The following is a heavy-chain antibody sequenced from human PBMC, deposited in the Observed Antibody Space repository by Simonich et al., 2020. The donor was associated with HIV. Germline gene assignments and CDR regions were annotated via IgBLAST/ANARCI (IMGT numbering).Heavy chain of an antibody. CDR3: AHLYDSSGYYYVFFQH. CDR1: GFPLRTSNLG. Sequence: QITLQESGPTLVKPTQTLPLTSTFFGFPLRTSNLGVGWIRPPPGKALEWLALISWDDDKRYNPSLKSRLNITKDTSKNQVVLTMTNMDPVDTATYYCAHLYDSSGYYYVFFQHWGQGTLVTVSS. V-gene: IGHV2-5*02. D-gene: IGHD3-22*01. CDR2: ISWDDDK. J-gene: IGHJ1*01.